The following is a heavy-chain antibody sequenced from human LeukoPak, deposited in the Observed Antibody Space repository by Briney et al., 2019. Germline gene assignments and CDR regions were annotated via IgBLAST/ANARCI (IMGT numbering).Heavy chain of an antibody. CDR2: IYHSGST. J-gene: IGHJ4*02. D-gene: IGHD5-24*01. Sequence: SETRSLTCAVSGGSISSGGYSWRWIRQPPGKGLEWIGYIYHSGSTYYNPSLKSRVTISVDRSKNQFSLKLSSVTAADTAVYYCARGVEVASFYFDYWGQGTLVTVSS. V-gene: IGHV4-30-2*01. CDR3: ARGVEVASFYFDY. CDR1: GGSISSGGYS.